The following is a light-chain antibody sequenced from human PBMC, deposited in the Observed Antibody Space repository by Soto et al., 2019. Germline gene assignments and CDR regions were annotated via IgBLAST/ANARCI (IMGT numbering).Light chain of an antibody. CDR3: QQYNNYSPFT. Sequence: EIVMTQSPATLSVSPGERATLSCRASQSFSSNVACYQQKPAQAPRLLIYGTSTRAAAIPARFSGSGSGTEFTLPISSLQSADFAAYYCQQYNNYSPFTFGGGTKVDIK. CDR2: GTS. CDR1: QSFSSN. V-gene: IGKV3-15*01. J-gene: IGKJ4*01.